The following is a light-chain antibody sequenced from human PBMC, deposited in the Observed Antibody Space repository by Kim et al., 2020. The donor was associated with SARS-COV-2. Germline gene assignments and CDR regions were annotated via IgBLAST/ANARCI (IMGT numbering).Light chain of an antibody. CDR3: QAWDSRTACV. J-gene: IGLJ1*01. V-gene: IGLV3-1*01. CDR1: KLGEKY. Sequence: SYELTQPPSVSVSPGQTASITCSGDKLGEKYACWYQQKAGQSPVLVIYQDNKRPSGIPERFSGSNSGNTATLTISGTQAMDEADYYCQAWDSRTACVFG. CDR2: QDN.